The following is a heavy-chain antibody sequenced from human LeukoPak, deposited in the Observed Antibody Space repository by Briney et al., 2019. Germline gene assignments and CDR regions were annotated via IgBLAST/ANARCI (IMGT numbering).Heavy chain of an antibody. Sequence: QTLSLTCAISGDSVSSNSAAWNWIRQSPSRGLEWLGRTYYTSKWYNDYAVSVKCRITINPDTSTNQFSLQLNSVPPAHTAVYYCARGVVVVTKPYYYYYMDVWGKGTTVTLSS. CDR3: ARGVVVVTKPYYYYYMDV. V-gene: IGHV6-1*01. J-gene: IGHJ6*03. D-gene: IGHD3-22*01. CDR1: GDSVSSNSAA. CDR2: TYYTSKWYN.